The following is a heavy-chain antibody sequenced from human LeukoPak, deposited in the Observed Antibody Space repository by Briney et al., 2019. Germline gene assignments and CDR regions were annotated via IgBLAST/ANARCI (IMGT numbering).Heavy chain of an antibody. Sequence: SQTLSLTCALSGDSVSSNSAAWNWIRQSPSRGLEWLGRTYYRSKWYNDYAVSVKSRITINPDTSKNQFSLQLNSVTPEDTAVYYCARDRPLWFGVGSGMDVWGQGTTVTVSS. V-gene: IGHV6-1*01. D-gene: IGHD3-10*01. CDR2: TYYRSKWYN. J-gene: IGHJ6*02. CDR1: GDSVSSNSAA. CDR3: ARDRPLWFGVGSGMDV.